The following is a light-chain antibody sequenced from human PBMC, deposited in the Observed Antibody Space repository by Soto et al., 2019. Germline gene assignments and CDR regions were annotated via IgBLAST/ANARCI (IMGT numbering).Light chain of an antibody. CDR1: GGDVGGYEY. V-gene: IGLV2-14*01. J-gene: IGLJ1*01. CDR3: SSHTSGSSRV. Sequence: QSALTQPASVSGSPGQSIALSCTGTGGDVGGYEYVSWYQQHPDKAPKLMIYEVTKRPSWVSNRFSGSKSGNTASLTISGLQPEDEADYYCSSHTSGSSRVFGSGTKVTVL. CDR2: EVT.